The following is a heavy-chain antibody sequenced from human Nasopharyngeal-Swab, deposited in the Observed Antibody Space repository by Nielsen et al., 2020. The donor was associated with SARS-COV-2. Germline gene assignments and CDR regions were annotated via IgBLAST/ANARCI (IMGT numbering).Heavy chain of an antibody. CDR2: IIPIFGTA. Sequence: SVKVSCKASGGTFSSYAISWVRQAPGQGLEWMGGIIPIFGTANYAQKFQGRVTIAADKSTSTAYMELSSLRSEDTAVYYCARSRYAGYSYGLGYYYYMDVWGKGTTVTVSS. CDR1: GGTFSSYA. CDR3: ARSRYAGYSYGLGYYYYMDV. D-gene: IGHD5-18*01. V-gene: IGHV1-69*06. J-gene: IGHJ6*03.